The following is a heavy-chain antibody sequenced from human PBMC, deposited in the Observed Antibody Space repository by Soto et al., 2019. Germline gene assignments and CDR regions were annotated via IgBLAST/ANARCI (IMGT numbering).Heavy chain of an antibody. CDR1: GYTFSSYD. Sequence: QVQLVQSGAEVKKPGASVKVSCKASGYTFSSYDINWVRQATGHGLEWMGWLNPNSGDTGYAQKFQGRVTLTRNTSIHTAYIELSSLTSDDTAVYYCATSGGGWYLYWGQGTLVTVSS. CDR3: ATSGGGWYLY. V-gene: IGHV1-8*01. CDR2: LNPNSGDT. D-gene: IGHD6-19*01. J-gene: IGHJ4*02.